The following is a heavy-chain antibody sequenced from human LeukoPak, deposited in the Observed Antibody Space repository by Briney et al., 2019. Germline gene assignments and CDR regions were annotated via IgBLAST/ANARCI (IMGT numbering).Heavy chain of an antibody. Sequence: GGSLRLSCAASGFTFSSYAMSRVCQAPGKGLDWVSAISGSSGSTYYADSVKGRFTISRDNSKNTLYLQMNSLRAEDTAVYYCATQSGSYSYYFDYWGQGTLVTVSS. D-gene: IGHD1-26*01. CDR1: GFTFSSYA. CDR2: ISGSSGST. CDR3: ATQSGSYSYYFDY. V-gene: IGHV3-23*01. J-gene: IGHJ4*02.